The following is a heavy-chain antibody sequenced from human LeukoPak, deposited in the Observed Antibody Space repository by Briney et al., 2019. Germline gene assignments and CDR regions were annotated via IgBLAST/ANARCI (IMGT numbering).Heavy chain of an antibody. D-gene: IGHD6-13*01. CDR3: AKDGAAATTADY. J-gene: IGHJ4*02. Sequence: GGSPRLSCAASGFTFSSYGMHWVRQAPGKGLEWVAVISYDGSNKYYADSVKGRFTISRDNSKNTLYLQMNSLRAEGTAVYYCAKDGAAATTADYWGQGTLVTVSS. CDR1: GFTFSSYG. CDR2: ISYDGSNK. V-gene: IGHV3-30*18.